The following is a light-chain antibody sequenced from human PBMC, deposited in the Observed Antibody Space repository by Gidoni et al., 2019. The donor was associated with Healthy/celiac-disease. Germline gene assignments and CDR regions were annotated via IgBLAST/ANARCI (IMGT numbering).Light chain of an antibody. CDR1: QSLVDSDGNTY. V-gene: IGKV2-30*01. Sequence: DVVMTQSPLSLPVTLGQPASLSCRSSQSLVDSDGNTYLNWFQQRLGQSPRRLIYKVSNRDSGVPERFSGSGSGTDFTLKISRVEAEDVGVYYCMQGTHWPPTFGQGTKVEIK. CDR3: MQGTHWPPT. CDR2: KVS. J-gene: IGKJ1*01.